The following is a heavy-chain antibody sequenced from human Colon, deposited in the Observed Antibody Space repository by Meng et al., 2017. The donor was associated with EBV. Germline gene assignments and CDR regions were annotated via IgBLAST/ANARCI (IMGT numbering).Heavy chain of an antibody. J-gene: IGHJ4*02. CDR3: ARRPTGIDY. V-gene: IGHV4-34*12. CDR1: GVSLSGAY. D-gene: IGHD2-8*02. Sequence: QQWGAGLFKPSETLSLTRGANGVSLSGAYWNWIRQPQGKGLEWIGEIIHGGSPSYNPSLKSRVTISIDTSKNQLSLMLSSVTAADTAAYYCARRPTGIDYWGQGTLVTVSS. CDR2: IIHGGSP.